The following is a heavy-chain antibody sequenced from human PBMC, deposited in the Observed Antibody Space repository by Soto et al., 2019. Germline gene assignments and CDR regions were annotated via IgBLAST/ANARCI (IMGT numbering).Heavy chain of an antibody. CDR1: GFSFNEAW. D-gene: IGHD2-15*01. CDR2: IKTSAGGGAT. CDR3: TTGSVEGI. Sequence: EVQLVESAGGLVKPGGSLRLSCVASGFSFNEAWMNWVRQAPGEGLEWVGRIKTSAGGGATDYAAPVPGRFNISRDDSKNALYLHMTSLRTEDTAIYYCTTGSVEGIWGQGTTVTVSS. V-gene: IGHV3-15*07. J-gene: IGHJ6*02.